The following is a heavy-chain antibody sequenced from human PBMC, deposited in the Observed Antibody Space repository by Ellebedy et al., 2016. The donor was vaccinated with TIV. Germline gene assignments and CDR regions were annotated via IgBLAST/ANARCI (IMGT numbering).Heavy chain of an antibody. Sequence: GESLKISCAASGFTFSTYSMNWVRQAPGKGLEWVSSISSSSSYIYYADSVKGRFTISRDNAKNSLFLQMNSLRAEDTAVYYCARDIVVVPAARRPYYYSGMDVWGQGTTVTVSS. CDR2: ISSSSSYI. V-gene: IGHV3-21*01. CDR3: ARDIVVVPAARRPYYYSGMDV. CDR1: GFTFSTYS. J-gene: IGHJ6*02. D-gene: IGHD2-2*01.